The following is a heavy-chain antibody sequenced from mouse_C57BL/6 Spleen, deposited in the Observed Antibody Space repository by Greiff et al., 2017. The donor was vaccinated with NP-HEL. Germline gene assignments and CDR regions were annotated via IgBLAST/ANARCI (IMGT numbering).Heavy chain of an antibody. J-gene: IGHJ2*01. D-gene: IGHD2-14*01. Sequence: QVQLQQPGAELVMPGASVKLSCKASGYTFTSYWMHWVKQRPGQGLKWIGEIDPSDSYTNYNQKFKGKSTLTVDKSSSTAYMQLSSLTSEDSAVYYCARGGYEYYFDYWGQGTTLTVSS. V-gene: IGHV1-69*01. CDR2: IDPSDSYT. CDR3: ARGGYEYYFDY. CDR1: GYTFTSYW.